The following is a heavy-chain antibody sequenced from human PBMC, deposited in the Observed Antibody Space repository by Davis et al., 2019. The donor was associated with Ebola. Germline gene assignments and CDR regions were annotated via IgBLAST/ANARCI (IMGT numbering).Heavy chain of an antibody. CDR2: IKQDGSEK. Sequence: GESLKISCAASGFTFSSYSMNWVRQAPGKGLEWVANIKQDGSEKYYVDSVKGRFTISRDNAKNSLYLQMNSLRAEDTAVYYCAREGGYCSGGSCLKLWYFDLWGRGTLVTVSS. CDR3: AREGGYCSGGSCLKLWYFDL. D-gene: IGHD2-15*01. CDR1: GFTFSSYS. J-gene: IGHJ2*01. V-gene: IGHV3-7*01.